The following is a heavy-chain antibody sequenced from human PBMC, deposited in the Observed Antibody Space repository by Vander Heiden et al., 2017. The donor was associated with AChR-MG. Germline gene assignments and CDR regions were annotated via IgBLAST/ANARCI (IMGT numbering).Heavy chain of an antibody. Sequence: QVQLVESGGGVVQPGRSLRLSCAASGFTFSSYGMHWVRQAPGKGLEWVAVISYDGSNKYYADSVKGRFTISRDNSKNTLYLQMNSLRAEDTAVYYCAKDSKNRGLIAVAAFDYWGQGTLVTVSS. CDR1: GFTFSSYG. CDR3: AKDSKNRGLIAVAAFDY. V-gene: IGHV3-30*18. J-gene: IGHJ4*02. CDR2: ISYDGSNK. D-gene: IGHD6-19*01.